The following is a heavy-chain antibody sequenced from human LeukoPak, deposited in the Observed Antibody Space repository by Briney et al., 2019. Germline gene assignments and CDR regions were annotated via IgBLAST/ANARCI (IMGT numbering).Heavy chain of an antibody. CDR1: GGTFSSYT. D-gene: IGHD3-10*01. Sequence: GASVTVSCTASGGTFSSYTITWVRQAPGQGLEWMGGIIPIFGSANYAQKFQGRVTITADESTSTAYMELSSLRSEDTAVYYCATATMVRDVHFDYWGQGTLVTVSS. CDR3: ATATMVRDVHFDY. J-gene: IGHJ4*02. CDR2: IIPIFGSA. V-gene: IGHV1-69*13.